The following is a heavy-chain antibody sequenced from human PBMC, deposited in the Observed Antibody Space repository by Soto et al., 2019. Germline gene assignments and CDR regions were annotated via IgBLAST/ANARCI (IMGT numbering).Heavy chain of an antibody. J-gene: IGHJ4*02. V-gene: IGHV1-3*01. CDR3: ARDPGYSYGYN. CDR1: GYTFTSYA. CDR2: INAGNGNT. D-gene: IGHD5-18*01. Sequence: QVQLVQSGAEVKEPGASVKVSCKASGYTFTSYAMHWVRQAPGQRLEWMGWINAGNGNTKYSQKFQGRVTITRDTSASTASMELSSLRSEDTAVYYCARDPGYSYGYNWGQGTLVTVSS.